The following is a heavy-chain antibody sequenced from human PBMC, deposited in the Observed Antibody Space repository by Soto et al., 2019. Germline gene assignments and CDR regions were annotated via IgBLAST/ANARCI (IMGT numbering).Heavy chain of an antibody. CDR3: ARDGYYDSSGNYGMDV. D-gene: IGHD3-22*01. Sequence: ETLSLTCAVYGGSFSGYYWSWIRQPPGKGLEWIGEINHSGSTNYNPSLKSRVTISVDTSKNQFSLKLSSVTAADTAVYYCARDGYYDSSGNYGMDVWGQGTTVTVSS. J-gene: IGHJ6*02. V-gene: IGHV4-34*01. CDR1: GGSFSGYY. CDR2: INHSGST.